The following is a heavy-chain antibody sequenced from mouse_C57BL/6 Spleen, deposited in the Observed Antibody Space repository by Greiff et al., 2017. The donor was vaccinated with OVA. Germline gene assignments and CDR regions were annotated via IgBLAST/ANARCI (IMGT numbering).Heavy chain of an antibody. CDR2: IDPSDSYT. V-gene: IGHV1-69*01. CDR3: AISPGGNPWFAY. CDR1: GYTFTSYW. J-gene: IGHJ3*01. D-gene: IGHD1-1*02. Sequence: QVQLQQPGAELVMPGASVKLSCKASGYTFTSYWMHWVKQRPGQGLEWIGEIDPSDSYTNYNQKFKGKSTLTVDTSSSTAYMPLSSLTSEESAVYSCAISPGGNPWFAYWGQGTLVTVSA.